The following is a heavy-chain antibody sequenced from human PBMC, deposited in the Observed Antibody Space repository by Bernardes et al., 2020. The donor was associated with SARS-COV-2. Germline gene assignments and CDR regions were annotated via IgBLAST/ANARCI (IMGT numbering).Heavy chain of an antibody. CDR1: GYSFTPYW. Sequence: SGYSFTPYWIGWVRPAPGKGLEWVSVIQSGGYTNYADSVKGRFTVSRDTSENTVSLQMNSLRAEDTAVYYCARGLRWAFDYWGQGTLVSVSS. CDR3: ARGLRWAFDY. CDR2: IQSGGYT. V-gene: IGHV3-53*01. J-gene: IGHJ4*02. D-gene: IGHD4-17*01.